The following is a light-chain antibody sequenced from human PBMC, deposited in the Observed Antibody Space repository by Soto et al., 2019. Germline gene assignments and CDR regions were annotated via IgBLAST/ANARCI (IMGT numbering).Light chain of an antibody. CDR2: DVS. CDR3: SSYTSSITHVV. V-gene: IGLV2-14*01. Sequence: QSALTQPASVSGSTGQSITISCTGTSSDVGGYNYVSWYQQHPGKAPKLMIYDVSNRPSGVSDRFSGSKSGNTASLTISGLQAEDEADYYCSSYTSSITHVVFGGGTQLTVL. J-gene: IGLJ2*01. CDR1: SSDVGGYNY.